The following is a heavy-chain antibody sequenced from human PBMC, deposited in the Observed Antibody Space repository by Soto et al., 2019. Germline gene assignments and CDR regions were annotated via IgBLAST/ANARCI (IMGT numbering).Heavy chain of an antibody. CDR2: ISSSSSTI. CDR3: ARDYAVAGNGDYYYYYGMDV. J-gene: IGHJ6*02. D-gene: IGHD6-19*01. CDR1: GFTFSSYS. V-gene: IGHV3-48*02. Sequence: GGSLRLSWAASGFTFSSYSMNWVRQAPGKGLEWVSYISSSSSTIYYADSVKGRFTISRDNAKNSLYLQMNSLRDEDTAVYYCARDYAVAGNGDYYYYYGMDVWGQGTLVTVSS.